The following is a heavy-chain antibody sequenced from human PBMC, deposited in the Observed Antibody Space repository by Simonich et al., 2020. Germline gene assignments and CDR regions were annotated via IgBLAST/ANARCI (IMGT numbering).Heavy chain of an antibody. CDR3: ARKRFLEWFFDY. CDR1: GFTFSSYS. Sequence: EVQLVESGGGLVKPGGSLRLSCAASGFTFSSYSMNWVRQAPGKGVGGVLSIVCSKSYIYYASSVKVRFTISRDNAKNSLYLQMNSLRAEDTAVYYCARKRFLEWFFDYWGQGTLVTVSS. J-gene: IGHJ4*02. V-gene: IGHV3-21*01. D-gene: IGHD3-3*01. CDR2: IVCSKSYI.